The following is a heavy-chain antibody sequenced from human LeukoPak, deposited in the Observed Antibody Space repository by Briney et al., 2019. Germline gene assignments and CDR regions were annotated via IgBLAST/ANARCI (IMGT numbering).Heavy chain of an antibody. CDR1: GFTFSSYA. D-gene: IGHD1-20*01. CDR2: ISGSGGST. J-gene: IGHJ4*02. Sequence: PGGSLTLSCAASGFTFSSYAMSWVLQAPGKGLQRVSAISGSGGSTYYTASVKGRFTISRDNSKNTLYLQMNSLRAEDTAVYYCAKDRGNWNQWGQGTLVTVSS. CDR3: AKDRGNWNQ. V-gene: IGHV3-23*01.